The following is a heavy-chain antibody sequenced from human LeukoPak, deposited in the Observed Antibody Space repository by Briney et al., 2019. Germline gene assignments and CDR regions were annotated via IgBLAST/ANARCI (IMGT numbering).Heavy chain of an antibody. V-gene: IGHV5-51*01. CDR3: ARHFKNSFYYMDV. CDR2: IYPGDSDT. D-gene: IGHD2-15*01. Sequence: ESLKISCKGSGYSFTSSWIGWVRQMPGKGLEWMGIIYPGDSDTRYSPSFQGQVTISADKSISTAYLQWSSLKASDTAMYFCARHFKNSFYYMDVWGKGTTVTVSS. J-gene: IGHJ6*03. CDR1: GYSFTSSW.